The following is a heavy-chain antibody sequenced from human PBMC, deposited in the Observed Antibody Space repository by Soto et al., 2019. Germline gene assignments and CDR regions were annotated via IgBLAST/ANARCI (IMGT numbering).Heavy chain of an antibody. J-gene: IGHJ4*02. CDR3: ATGYYDSSGYYFYYFDY. V-gene: IGHV1-69*02. CDR2: IIPTLGIA. CDR1: GGTVRSYT. Sequence: SLKVSCKASGGTVRSYTISWVRQAPGQGLEWMGRIIPTLGIANYAQKFQGRVTITADKSTSTAYMELSSLRSEDTAVYYCATGYYDSSGYYFYYFDYWGQGTLVTVSS. D-gene: IGHD3-22*01.